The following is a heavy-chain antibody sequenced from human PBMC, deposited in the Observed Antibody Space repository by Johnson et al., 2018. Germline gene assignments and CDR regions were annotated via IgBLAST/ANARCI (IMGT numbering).Heavy chain of an antibody. J-gene: IGHJ3*02. CDR2: INPSGGST. V-gene: IGHV1-46*01. D-gene: IGHD3-22*01. CDR1: GYTFTSYY. Sequence: QVQLVQSGAEVKKPGASVKVSCKASGYTFTSYYMHWVRQAPGQGLEWMGIINPSGGSTSYAQKFQGRVTMTRDTSTSTVYMELSSLRSEDTAVYYCERVLYYDTSVYHKGDAFHIWGQGTMVTVSS. CDR3: ERVLYYDTSVYHKGDAFHI.